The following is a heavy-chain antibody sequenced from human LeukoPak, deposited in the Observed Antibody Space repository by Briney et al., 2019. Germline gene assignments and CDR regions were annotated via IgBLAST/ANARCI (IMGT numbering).Heavy chain of an antibody. CDR3: AKMGWAYCGGDCYSGFDP. CDR2: ISGSGGST. Sequence: PGGSLRLSCAASGFTFSSYWMHWVRQAPGEGLVWVSAISGSGGSTYYADSVKGRFTISRDNSKNTLYLQMNSLRAEDTAVYYCAKMGWAYCGGDCYSGFDPWGQGTLVTVSS. J-gene: IGHJ5*02. D-gene: IGHD2-21*02. V-gene: IGHV3-23*01. CDR1: GFTFSSYW.